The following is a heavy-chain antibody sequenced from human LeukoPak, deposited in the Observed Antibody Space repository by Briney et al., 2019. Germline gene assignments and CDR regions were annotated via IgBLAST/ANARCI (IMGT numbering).Heavy chain of an antibody. Sequence: PSETLSLTCTVSGGSISSSSYSWGWIRQPPGKGLEWIGSIYYSGSTYYNPSLKSRVTISVDTSENQFSLKLSSVTAADTAVYYCASLLSYYYDSSGQANAFDIWGQGTMVTVSS. J-gene: IGHJ3*02. V-gene: IGHV4-39*01. CDR2: IYYSGST. CDR1: GGSISSSSYS. CDR3: ASLLSYYYDSSGQANAFDI. D-gene: IGHD3-22*01.